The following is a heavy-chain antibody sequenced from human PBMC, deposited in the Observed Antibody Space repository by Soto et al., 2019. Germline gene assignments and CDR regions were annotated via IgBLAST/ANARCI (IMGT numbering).Heavy chain of an antibody. D-gene: IGHD3-10*01. Sequence: GGSLRLSCAASGFSFNTYSMNWVRQAPGKGLEWVSSISSSSSYINYANSVKGRFTISRDNAKNSLYLQMNSLRAEDTAVYYCASLSRFALDYWGQGTPVTVSS. J-gene: IGHJ4*02. CDR2: ISSSSSYI. CDR1: GFSFNTYS. CDR3: ASLSRFALDY. V-gene: IGHV3-21*01.